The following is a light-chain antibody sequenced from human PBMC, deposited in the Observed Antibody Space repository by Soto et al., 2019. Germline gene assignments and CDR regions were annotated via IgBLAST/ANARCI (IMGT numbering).Light chain of an antibody. CDR3: QQYGSSPIT. Sequence: EIVLTQSPGTLSLSPGERAALSCRASESVSSSFVAWFQQKPGQAPRLLIYGASNRATGIPERFSGTGSGTDFTLTISGLEPDDFAVYYCQQYGSSPITFGQGTRLDIK. V-gene: IGKV3-20*01. J-gene: IGKJ5*01. CDR2: GAS. CDR1: ESVSSSF.